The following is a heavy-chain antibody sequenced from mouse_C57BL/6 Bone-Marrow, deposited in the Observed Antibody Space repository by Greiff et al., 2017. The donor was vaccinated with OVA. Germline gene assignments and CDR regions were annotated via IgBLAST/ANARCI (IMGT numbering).Heavy chain of an antibody. CDR3: ARQLRLHYYAMDY. CDR1: GYTFTSYT. D-gene: IGHD3-2*02. Sequence: VQVVESGAELARPGASVKMSCKASGYTFTSYTMHWVKQRPGQGLEWIGYINPSSGYTKYNQKFKDKATLTADKSSSTAYMQLSSLTSEDSAVYYCARQLRLHYYAMDYWGQGTSVTVSS. CDR2: INPSSGYT. J-gene: IGHJ4*01. V-gene: IGHV1-4*01.